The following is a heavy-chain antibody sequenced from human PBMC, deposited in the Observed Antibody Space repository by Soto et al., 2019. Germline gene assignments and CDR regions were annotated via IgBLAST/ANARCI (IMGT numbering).Heavy chain of an antibody. D-gene: IGHD3-9*01. CDR2: INPNSGGT. Sequence: EASVKVSCKASGYTFTGYYMHWVRQAPGQGLEWMGWINPNSGGTNYAQKLQGRVTMTRDTSISTAYMELSRLRSDDTAVYYCARERILTGYTYYYYYGMDVWGQGTTVTVSS. J-gene: IGHJ6*02. CDR1: GYTFTGYY. V-gene: IGHV1-2*02. CDR3: ARERILTGYTYYYYYGMDV.